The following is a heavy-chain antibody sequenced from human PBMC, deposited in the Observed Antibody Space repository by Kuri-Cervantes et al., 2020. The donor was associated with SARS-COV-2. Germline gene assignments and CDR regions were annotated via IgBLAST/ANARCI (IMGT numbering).Heavy chain of an antibody. CDR1: GGSFNNYY. J-gene: IGHJ6*02. CDR3: ARGLVAVVPSPILGLGPHYSSYHLDV. Sequence: ESLKISCAVYGGSFNNYYWSWIRQPPGKGLEWIGDINQSGGTNHSPSLKSRVIISTDTSRNQFSLKLRSVTAADTAVYYCARGLVAVVPSPILGLGPHYSSYHLDVWGQGTTVTVSS. CDR2: INQSGGT. D-gene: IGHD2-2*01. V-gene: IGHV4-34*01.